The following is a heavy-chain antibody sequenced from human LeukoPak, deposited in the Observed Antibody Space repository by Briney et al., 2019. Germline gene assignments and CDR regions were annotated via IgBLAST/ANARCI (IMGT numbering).Heavy chain of an antibody. V-gene: IGHV1-3*01. J-gene: IGHJ4*02. D-gene: IGHD6-13*01. CDR2: INAGNGNT. CDR1: GYTFTSYA. CDR3: ARDLSSSWYSYFDY. Sequence: ASVKVSCKASGYTFTSYAMHWVRQAPGQRLEWMGWINAGNGNTKYSQKFQGRVTITRGTPASTAYMELSSLRSEDTAVYYCARDLSSSWYSYFDYWGQGTLVTVSS.